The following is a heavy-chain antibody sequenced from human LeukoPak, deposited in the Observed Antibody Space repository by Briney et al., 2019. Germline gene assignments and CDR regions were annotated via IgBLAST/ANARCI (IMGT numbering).Heavy chain of an antibody. CDR3: ARDLGVAVAGSRNYNYFDY. CDR1: GYTFTNYG. Sequence: GASVKVSCKASGYTFTNYGISWVRQAPGQGLEWMGWISAYNGHTKYAQKVQGRVTMTRDTSTSTAYMELRSLRSDDTAVYYCARDLGVAVAGSRNYNYFDYWGQGTLVTVSS. J-gene: IGHJ4*02. CDR2: ISAYNGHT. D-gene: IGHD6-19*01. V-gene: IGHV1-18*01.